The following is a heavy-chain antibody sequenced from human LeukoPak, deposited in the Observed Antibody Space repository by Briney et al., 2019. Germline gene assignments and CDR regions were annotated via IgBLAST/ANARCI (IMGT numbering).Heavy chain of an antibody. CDR3: AKDYAYYYGSGVGGFDY. Sequence: GGSLRLSCAASGFTFSSYAMSWVRQAPGKGLEWVSAISGSGATTYYADSVKGRFTISRDKSNNTLYLQMNSLRAEDTAVYYCAKDYAYYYGSGVGGFDYWGQGTLVTVSS. J-gene: IGHJ4*02. CDR2: ISGSGATT. V-gene: IGHV3-23*01. CDR1: GFTFSSYA. D-gene: IGHD3-10*01.